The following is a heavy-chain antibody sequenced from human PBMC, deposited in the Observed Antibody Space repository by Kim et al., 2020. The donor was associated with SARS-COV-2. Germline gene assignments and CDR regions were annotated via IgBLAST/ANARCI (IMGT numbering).Heavy chain of an antibody. CDR3: ARDRYCSSTSCSDAFDI. Sequence: ASVKVSCKASGYTFTSYAMNWVRQAPGQGLEWMGWINTNTGNPTYAQGFTGRFVFSLDTSVSTAYLQISSLKAEDTAVYYCARDRYCSSTSCSDAFDIWGQGTMVTVSS. D-gene: IGHD2-2*01. CDR1: GYTFTSYA. J-gene: IGHJ3*02. CDR2: INTNTGNP. V-gene: IGHV7-4-1*02.